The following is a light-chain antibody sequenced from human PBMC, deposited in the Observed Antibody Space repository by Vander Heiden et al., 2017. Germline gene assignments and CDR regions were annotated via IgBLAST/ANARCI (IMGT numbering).Light chain of an antibody. J-gene: IGLJ3*02. Sequence: QVVVTQEPSLTVSPGGTVTLTCAPSAGPAPSSLHPYWFQQKPGQAPRTRIYDTIHTHAWTAARFSGSLLGGKAALTLSGAQPDDEADYYCLHSYSGARHWVFGGGTKLTVL. CDR2: DTI. CDR1: AGPAPSSLH. V-gene: IGLV7-46*01. CDR3: LHSYSGARHWV.